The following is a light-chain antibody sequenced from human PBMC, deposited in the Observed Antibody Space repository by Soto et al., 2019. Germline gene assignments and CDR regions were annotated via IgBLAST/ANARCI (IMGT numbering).Light chain of an antibody. CDR1: SSDVGGSDH. CDR3: SSYSTTNTLV. Sequence: QSALTQPASVSGSPGQSVTISCTGASSDVGGSDHVSWYQQHPGKAPKLILYEVNNRPSGVSNRFSGSKSGNTASLIISGLQADDEAEYFCSSYSTTNTLVFGSGTKLTGL. CDR2: EVN. V-gene: IGLV2-14*03. J-gene: IGLJ1*01.